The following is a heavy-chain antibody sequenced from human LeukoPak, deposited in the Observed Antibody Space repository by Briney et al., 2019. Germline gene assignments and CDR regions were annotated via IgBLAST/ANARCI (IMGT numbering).Heavy chain of an antibody. CDR2: INPNSGGT. CDR3: ARGGGSGGSCYYY. V-gene: IGHV1-2*02. J-gene: IGHJ4*02. D-gene: IGHD2-15*01. CDR1: GYTFTGYY. Sequence: ASVKVSCKASGYTFTGYYMHWVRQAPGQGLEWMGWINPNSGGTNYAQKFQGRVTMTRDTSISTAYMELSRLKSDDTAVYYCARGGGSGGSCYYYWGQGTLVTVSS.